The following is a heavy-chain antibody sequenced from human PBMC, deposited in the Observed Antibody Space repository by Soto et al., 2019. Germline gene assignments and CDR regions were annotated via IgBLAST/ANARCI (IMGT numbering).Heavy chain of an antibody. CDR1: GDSVSSNSAA. V-gene: IGHV6-1*01. CDR3: ARDQIDIVVVPAAMGAWFDP. D-gene: IGHD2-2*01. Sequence: PSQTLSLTCAISGDSVSSNSAAWNWIRQSPSRGLKWLGRTYYRSKWYNDYAVSVKSRITINPDTSKNQFSLQLNSVTPEDTAVYYCARDQIDIVVVPAAMGAWFDPWGQGTLVTVSS. J-gene: IGHJ5*02. CDR2: TYYRSKWYN.